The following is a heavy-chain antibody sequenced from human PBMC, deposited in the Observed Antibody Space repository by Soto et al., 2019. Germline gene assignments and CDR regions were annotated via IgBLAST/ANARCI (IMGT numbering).Heavy chain of an antibody. CDR2: ISGSGGST. V-gene: IGHV3-23*01. CDR3: AKDEMAYDSSGLYFDY. J-gene: IGHJ4*02. CDR1: GFTFSSYA. Sequence: SLRLSCAASGFTFSSYAMSWVRQAPGKGLEWVSAISGSGGSTYYADSVKGRFTISRDNSKNTLYLQMNSLRAEDTAVYYCAKDEMAYDSSGLYFDYWGQGTLVTVSS. D-gene: IGHD3-22*01.